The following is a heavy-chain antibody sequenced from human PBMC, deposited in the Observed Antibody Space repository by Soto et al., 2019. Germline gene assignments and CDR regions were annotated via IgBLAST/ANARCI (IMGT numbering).Heavy chain of an antibody. CDR3: AHTTGSGGWAIIDY. V-gene: IGHV2-5*02. CDR1: GFSLTTIGVG. Sequence: QITLKESGPTQVKPTQTLTLTCTVSGFSLTTIGVGVGWIRQPPGKALEWLALIYWDDNKRYSPSLERRLTITKDTSKNQVVLTMTNMDPVDTATYYCAHTTGSGGWAIIDYWGQGTLVTVSS. D-gene: IGHD6-25*01. CDR2: IYWDDNK. J-gene: IGHJ4*02.